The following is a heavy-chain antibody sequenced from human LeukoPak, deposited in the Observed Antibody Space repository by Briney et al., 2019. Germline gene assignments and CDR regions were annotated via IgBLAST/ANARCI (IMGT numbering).Heavy chain of an antibody. CDR1: GGTFSSYA. CDR2: IIPILGIA. CDR3: ARGSSGWYIDY. J-gene: IGHJ4*02. V-gene: IGHV1-69*04. Sequence: SVKVSCKASGGTFSSYAISWVRQAPGQGLEWMGRIIPILGIANYAQKFQGRVTITADKSTSTAYMELSSLRSEGTAVYYCARGSSGWYIDYWGQGTLVTVSS. D-gene: IGHD6-19*01.